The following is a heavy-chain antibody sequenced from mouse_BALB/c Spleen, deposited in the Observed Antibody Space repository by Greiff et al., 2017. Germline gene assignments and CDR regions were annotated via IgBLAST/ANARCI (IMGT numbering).Heavy chain of an antibody. J-gene: IGHJ3*01. V-gene: IGHV5-4*02. CDR3: ARGGSGYKAWFAY. CDR2: ISDGGSYT. Sequence: EVQLVESGGGLVKPGGSLKLSCAASGFTFSDYYMYWVRQTPEKRLEWVATISDGGSYTYYPDSVKGRFTISRDNAKNNLYLQMSSLKSEDTAMYYCARGGSGYKAWFAYWGQGTLVTVSA. CDR1: GFTFSDYY. D-gene: IGHD3-1*01.